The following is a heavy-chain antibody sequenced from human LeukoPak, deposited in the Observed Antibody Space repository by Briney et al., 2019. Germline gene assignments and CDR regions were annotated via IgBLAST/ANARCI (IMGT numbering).Heavy chain of an antibody. J-gene: IGHJ4*02. D-gene: IGHD2-2*01. CDR3: ARGVVVVPAALDY. Sequence: ASVKVSCKASGYTFTSYAMHWVRQAPGQGLEWMGWINPNSGGTNYAQKFQGRVTMTRDTSISTAYMELSRLRSDDTAVYYCARGVVVVPAALDYWGQGTLVTVSS. CDR1: GYTFTSYA. CDR2: INPNSGGT. V-gene: IGHV1-2*02.